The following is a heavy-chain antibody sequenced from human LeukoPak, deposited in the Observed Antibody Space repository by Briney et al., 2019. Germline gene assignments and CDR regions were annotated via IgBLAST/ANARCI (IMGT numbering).Heavy chain of an antibody. V-gene: IGHV3-33*01. CDR1: GFTFSSYG. CDR3: ARDGAIFGVGDV. D-gene: IGHD3-3*01. Sequence: GGSLRHSCAASGFTFSSYGMHWVRQAPGKGLEWVAVIWYDGSNKYYADSVKGRFTISRDNSKNTLYLQMNSLRAEDTAVYYCARDGAIFGVGDVWGQGTTVTVSS. CDR2: IWYDGSNK. J-gene: IGHJ6*02.